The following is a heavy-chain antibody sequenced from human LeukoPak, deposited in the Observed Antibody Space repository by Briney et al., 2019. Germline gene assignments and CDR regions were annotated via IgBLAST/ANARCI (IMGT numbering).Heavy chain of an antibody. J-gene: IGHJ4*02. Sequence: ASVKVSCKASGYTFTSYGISWVRQVPGEGLEWMGWISAYNGNTNYAQKLQGRVTMTTDTSTSTAYMELSSLRSDDTAVYYCARARYGTNSEVGDFWGQGTLVTVSS. CDR2: ISAYNGNT. D-gene: IGHD4-23*01. CDR3: ARARYGTNSEVGDF. V-gene: IGHV1-18*01. CDR1: GYTFTSYG.